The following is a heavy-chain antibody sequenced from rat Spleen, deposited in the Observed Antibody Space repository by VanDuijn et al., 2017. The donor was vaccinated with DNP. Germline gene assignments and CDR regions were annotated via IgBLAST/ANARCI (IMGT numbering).Heavy chain of an antibody. CDR3: ARWPGYNPPYAMDA. Sequence: EIQLQESGPGLVKPSQSLSLTCSVTGYTITSGYDWNWIRKFPGNKMEWMGYITYSGSTNYNPSFRSRISITRDTSKNHFFLQLNSVTTEDTATYYCARWPGYNPPYAMDAWGQGTSVTVSS. D-gene: IGHD1-4*01. J-gene: IGHJ4*01. CDR2: ITYSGST. V-gene: IGHV3-4*01. CDR1: GYTITSGYD.